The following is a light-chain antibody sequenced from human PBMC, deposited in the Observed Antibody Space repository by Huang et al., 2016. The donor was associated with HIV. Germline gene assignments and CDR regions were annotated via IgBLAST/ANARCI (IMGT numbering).Light chain of an antibody. Sequence: IQMTQSPSSLSASVGDRVTITCRASQGITDDLAWYQQKPGKAPKLLISGASTLRSGVPSRFSGSESGTDFTLTISSLQPEDYATYYCLQDHNYPRTFGQGTKVEI. CDR1: QGITDD. J-gene: IGKJ1*01. CDR2: GAS. CDR3: LQDHNYPRT. V-gene: IGKV1-6*01.